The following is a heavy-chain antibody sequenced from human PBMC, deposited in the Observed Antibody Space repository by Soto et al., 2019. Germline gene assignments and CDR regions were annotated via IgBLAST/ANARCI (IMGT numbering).Heavy chain of an antibody. V-gene: IGHV1-46*01. D-gene: IGHD3-3*01. Sequence: QAQLVQSGAEVKKPGASVKVSCKASKYTFSNYYIHWVRQAPGQGLEWMGIINPNGGSTSYARQFQGRVNMTRDSATSAVYMEVSRLRSEDTAAYYCARLRFLGSYGLDLWGQGTTVTVSS. CDR1: KYTFSNYY. J-gene: IGHJ6*02. CDR3: ARLRFLGSYGLDL. CDR2: INPNGGST.